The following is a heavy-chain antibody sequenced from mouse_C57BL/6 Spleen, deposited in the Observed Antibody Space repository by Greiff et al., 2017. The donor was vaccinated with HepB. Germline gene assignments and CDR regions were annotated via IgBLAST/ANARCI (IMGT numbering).Heavy chain of an antibody. Sequence: EVQLQESEGGLVQPGSSMKLSCTASGFTFSDYYMAWVRQVPEKGLEWVANINYDGSSTYYLDSLKSRFIISRDNAKNILYLQMSSLKSEDTATYYCARADGDYAYYYAMDYWGQGTSVTVSS. CDR3: ARADGDYAYYYAMDY. CDR2: INYDGSST. V-gene: IGHV5-16*01. CDR1: GFTFSDYY. D-gene: IGHD2-13*01. J-gene: IGHJ4*01.